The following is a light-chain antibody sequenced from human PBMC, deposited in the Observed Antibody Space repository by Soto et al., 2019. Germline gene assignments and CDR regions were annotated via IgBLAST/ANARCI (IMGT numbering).Light chain of an antibody. CDR2: DAS. V-gene: IGKV1-16*02. Sequence: DIQMTQSPSSLSASVGDRVTITCRASQDISNHLAWFQQKPGKAPKSLIYDASSLQSGVPSNFSGSASGTDFTLTISSLQPVDCATYYCQQYHSYPVTFGGGTKVEI. J-gene: IGKJ4*01. CDR3: QQYHSYPVT. CDR1: QDISNH.